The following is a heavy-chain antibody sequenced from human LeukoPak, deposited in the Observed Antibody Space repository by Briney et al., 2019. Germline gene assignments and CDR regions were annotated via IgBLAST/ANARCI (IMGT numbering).Heavy chain of an antibody. CDR1: GYNFRSYW. CDR2: IYPGDSDV. D-gene: IGHD5-24*01. J-gene: IGHJ4*02. V-gene: IGHV5-51*01. Sequence: GESLKISCKGSGYNFRSYWNGWVRQMPGKGLEWMGIIYPGDSDVRYSPSLQGQVTIAADKSINTAYLQWSSLRASDTAMYYCASLGGNGYTLDYWGQGTLVTVSS. CDR3: ASLGGNGYTLDY.